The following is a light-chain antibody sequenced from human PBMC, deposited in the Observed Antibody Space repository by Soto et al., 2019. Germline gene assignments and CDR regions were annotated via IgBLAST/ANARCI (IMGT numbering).Light chain of an antibody. V-gene: IGKV4-1*01. J-gene: IGKJ1*01. CDR3: QQYYGNPRT. CDR2: WAS. CDR1: QSVLYKSNNKTH. Sequence: DIVMTQSPDSLAVSLGERATINCKSSQSVLYKSNNKTHLAWYQQKSGQPPKLLMSWASIRESGVPDRFSGSGSGTDFTLTITSLQAADVAIYYCQQYYGNPRTFGQVTRVEVK.